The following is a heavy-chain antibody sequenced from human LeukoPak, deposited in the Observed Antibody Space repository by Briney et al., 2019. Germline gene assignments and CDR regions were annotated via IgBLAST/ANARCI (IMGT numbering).Heavy chain of an antibody. CDR1: GGTFSSYA. V-gene: IGHV1-69*06. J-gene: IGHJ4*02. D-gene: IGHD3-22*01. CDR3: AKALGRGITMIGGRDY. Sequence: SVKVSFKASGGTFSSYAISWVRQAPGQGLEWMGGIIPIFGTANYAQKFQGRVTITADKSTSTAYMELSSLRSEDTAVYYCAKALGRGITMIGGRDYWGQGTLVTVSS. CDR2: IIPIFGTA.